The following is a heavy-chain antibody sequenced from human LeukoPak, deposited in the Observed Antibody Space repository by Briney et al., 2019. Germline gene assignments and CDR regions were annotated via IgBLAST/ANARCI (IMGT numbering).Heavy chain of an antibody. CDR2: ITNGNNHK. D-gene: IGHD3-22*01. CDR3: ARDWHGSGYYSFTGY. V-gene: IGHV3-21*01. CDR1: GFTFSSYS. J-gene: IGHJ4*02. Sequence: GGSLRLSCVASGFTFSSYSMNWVRQAPGKGLEWVSSITNGNNHKYYADSVKGRFTISRDNAKNSLYLEMNSLRAEDTAVYYCARDWHGSGYYSFTGYWGQGALVTVSS.